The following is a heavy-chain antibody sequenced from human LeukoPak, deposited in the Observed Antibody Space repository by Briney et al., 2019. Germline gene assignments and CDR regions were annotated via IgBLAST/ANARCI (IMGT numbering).Heavy chain of an antibody. CDR2: IYYSGST. D-gene: IGHD3-22*01. J-gene: IGHJ5*02. CDR3: ARGRNYYDSSGCFDP. Sequence: SETLSLTCTVSGGSISSYCWSWIRQPPGKGLEWIGYIYYSGSTNYNPSLKSRVTISVDTSKNQFSLKLSSVTAADTAVYYCARGRNYYDSSGCFDPWGQGTLVTVSS. V-gene: IGHV4-59*01. CDR1: GGSISSYC.